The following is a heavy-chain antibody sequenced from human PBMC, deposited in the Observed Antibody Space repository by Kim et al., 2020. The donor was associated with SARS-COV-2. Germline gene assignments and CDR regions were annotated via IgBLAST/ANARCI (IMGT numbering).Heavy chain of an antibody. CDR1: GGSISSGGYY. CDR3: ARAPIVVVINHFDY. V-gene: IGHV4-31*03. CDR2: IYYSGST. D-gene: IGHD3-22*01. J-gene: IGHJ4*02. Sequence: SETLSLTCTVSGGSISSGGYYWSWIRQHPGKGLEWIGYIYYSGSTYYNPSLKSRVTISVDTSKNQFSLKLSSVTAADTAVYYCARAPIVVVINHFDYWGQGTLVTVSS.